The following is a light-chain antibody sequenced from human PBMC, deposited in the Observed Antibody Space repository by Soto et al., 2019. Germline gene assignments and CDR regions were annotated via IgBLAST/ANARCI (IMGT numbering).Light chain of an antibody. J-gene: IGKJ1*01. CDR1: QSISTW. V-gene: IGKV1-5*03. CDR2: KAS. CDR3: QQYINRWT. Sequence: DIQMTQSPSTLSASVGDRVTITCRASQSISTWLAWYQQKPGKAPELLIHKASSLESGVPSRFSGSGSGTEFTLTISSLQPDDFGTYYCQQYINRWTFGQGTTVEIK.